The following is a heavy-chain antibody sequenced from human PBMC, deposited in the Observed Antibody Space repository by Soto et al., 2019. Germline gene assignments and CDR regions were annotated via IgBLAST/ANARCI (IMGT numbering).Heavy chain of an antibody. Sequence: EVQLVESGGGLVKPGGSLRLSCAASGFTFSSYSMNWVRQAPGKGLEWVSSISSSSSYIYYADSVKGRFTISRDNAKNSLYLQMNSLRAEDTAVYYCARVRYCSGGSCYSIKEFDYWGQGTLVTDSS. CDR3: ARVRYCSGGSCYSIKEFDY. J-gene: IGHJ4*02. CDR1: GFTFSSYS. CDR2: ISSSSSYI. D-gene: IGHD2-15*01. V-gene: IGHV3-21*01.